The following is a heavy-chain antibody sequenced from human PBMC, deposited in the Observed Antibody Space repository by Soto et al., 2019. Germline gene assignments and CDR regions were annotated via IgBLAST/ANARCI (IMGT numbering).Heavy chain of an antibody. J-gene: IGHJ6*02. CDR2: IDPSDSYT. Sequence: GESLKISCKGSGYSFTSYWISWVRQMPGKGLEWMGRIDPSDSYTNYSPSFQGHVTISADKSISTAYLQWSSLKASDTAMYYCAREREQLVIKEYYYYGMDVWGQGTTVTVSS. CDR1: GYSFTSYW. D-gene: IGHD6-13*01. CDR3: AREREQLVIKEYYYYGMDV. V-gene: IGHV5-10-1*01.